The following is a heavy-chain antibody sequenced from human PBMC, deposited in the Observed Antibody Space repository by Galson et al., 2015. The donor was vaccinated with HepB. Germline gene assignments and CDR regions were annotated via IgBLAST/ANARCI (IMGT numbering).Heavy chain of an antibody. J-gene: IGHJ6*03. CDR3: ARHGDYYYYMDV. CDR2: TYYSGST. D-gene: IGHD3-3*01. Sequence: SETLSLTCTVSGGSIYSYYWSWIRQPPGKGLEWIGYTYYSGSTKYNPSLKSRVTISVDTSKNQFSLKLSSVTAADTAVYYCARHGDYYYYMDVWGKGTTVTVSS. V-gene: IGHV4-59*08. CDR1: GGSIYSYY.